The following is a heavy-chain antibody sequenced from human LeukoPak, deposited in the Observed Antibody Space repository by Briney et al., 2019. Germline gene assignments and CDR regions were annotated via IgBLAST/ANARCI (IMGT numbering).Heavy chain of an antibody. J-gene: IGHJ4*02. CDR3: VTNGYASNWYRRWDY. CDR1: GFTFDDYA. CDR2: ISWNSGSI. D-gene: IGHD6-13*01. V-gene: IGHV3-9*01. Sequence: PGGSLRLSCAASGFTFDDYAMHWVRQAPGKGLEWVSGISWNSGSIGYADSVKGRFTISRDNAKNTVFLQMNSLRAEDTAVYYCVTNGYASNWYRRWDYWGQGAQVTVSS.